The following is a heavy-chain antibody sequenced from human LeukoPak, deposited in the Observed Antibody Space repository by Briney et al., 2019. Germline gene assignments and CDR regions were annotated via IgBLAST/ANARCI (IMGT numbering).Heavy chain of an antibody. CDR3: ATSRARGRRYTEFDY. D-gene: IGHD3-10*01. J-gene: IGHJ4*02. Sequence: SVKVSCKASGGTFSSYAISWVRQAPGQGLEWMGGIIPIFGTANYAQKFQGRVTITADESTSTAYMELSSLRSEDTAVYYCATSRARGRRYTEFDYWGQGTLVTVSS. CDR1: GGTFSSYA. V-gene: IGHV1-69*13. CDR2: IIPIFGTA.